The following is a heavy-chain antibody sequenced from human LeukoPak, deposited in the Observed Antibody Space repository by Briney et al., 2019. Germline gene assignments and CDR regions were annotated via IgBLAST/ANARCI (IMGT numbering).Heavy chain of an antibody. V-gene: IGHV3-7*01. Sequence: GGSLRLSCTVSGFTFTNYWMTWVRQAPGKGLEWVANIKKDGSEKYYMDSVRGRFTVSSDNAKRSVYLLMNSLRAEDTALYYCASGDHTDYWGQGTLVTVSS. CDR1: GFTFTNYW. CDR2: IKKDGSEK. J-gene: IGHJ4*02. CDR3: ASGDHTDY.